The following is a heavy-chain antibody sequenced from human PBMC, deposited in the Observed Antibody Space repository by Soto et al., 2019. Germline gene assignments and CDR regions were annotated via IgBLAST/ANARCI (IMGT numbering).Heavy chain of an antibody. J-gene: IGHJ5*02. CDR2: ISGSGGST. Sequence: PGGSLRLSCAASGFTFSSYAMSWVRQAPGKGLEWVSAISGSGGSTYYADSVKGRFTISRDNSKNTLYLQMNSLRAEDTAVYYCAKNRGYCSGGSCYQQWFDPWGQGTLVTVS. CDR3: AKNRGYCSGGSCYQQWFDP. V-gene: IGHV3-23*01. D-gene: IGHD2-15*01. CDR1: GFTFSSYA.